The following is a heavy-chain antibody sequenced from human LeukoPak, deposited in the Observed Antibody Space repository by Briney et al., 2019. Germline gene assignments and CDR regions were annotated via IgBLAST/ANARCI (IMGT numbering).Heavy chain of an antibody. CDR3: ARDGDYYDSSGYGLFDY. V-gene: IGHV3-66*02. CDR2: IYSGCSI. D-gene: IGHD3-22*01. CDR1: GFTVSSNY. J-gene: IGHJ4*02. Sequence: GGSLRLSCAASGFTVSSNYMSWVRQAPRKGLVWVSVIYSGCSIYYADSVKGRFTISRDNSTNTLYLQMNRLRAEDTAAYYCARDGDYYDSSGYGLFDYWGQGTLVTVSS.